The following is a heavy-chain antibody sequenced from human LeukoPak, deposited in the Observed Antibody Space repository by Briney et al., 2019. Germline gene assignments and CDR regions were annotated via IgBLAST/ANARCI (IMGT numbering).Heavy chain of an antibody. CDR2: ISGSGDST. Sequence: GGSLRLSCAASGFSFSSYAMSWVRQAPGKGLEWVSVISGSGDSTYYADSVKGRFTISRDNSKNTLYLQMNSLRAEDTAVYYCARHNWFDPWGQGTLVTVSS. V-gene: IGHV3-23*01. CDR3: ARHNWFDP. CDR1: GFSFSSYA. J-gene: IGHJ5*02.